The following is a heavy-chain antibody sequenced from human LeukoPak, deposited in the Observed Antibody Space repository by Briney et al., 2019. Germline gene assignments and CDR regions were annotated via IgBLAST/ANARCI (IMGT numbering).Heavy chain of an antibody. J-gene: IGHJ4*02. D-gene: IGHD3-9*01. CDR2: ISGSGMSI. V-gene: IGHV3-23*01. CDR3: AKDSYYDVLTGYRLVY. CDR1: GFTFSSYA. Sequence: GGSLRLSCAASGFTFSSYAINWVRQAPGKGLEWVSGISGSGMSIRYAGSVKGRFTLSRDNSKNTLFLQMNSLRPEDTAVYYCAKDSYYDVLTGYRLVYWGQGSLVTVSA.